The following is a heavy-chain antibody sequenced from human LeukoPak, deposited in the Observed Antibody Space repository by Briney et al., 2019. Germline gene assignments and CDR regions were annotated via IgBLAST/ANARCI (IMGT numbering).Heavy chain of an antibody. J-gene: IGHJ4*02. Sequence: PGGSLRLSCIGSGFNIGDYGMCWVRQAPGKGLEWVSFIRVKTYSGTAEYAASVKGRFTISRDDSKNIAYLQMDSLKTEDTAVYYCTRGGPYDISTGRTGYFDYWGQGTLVTVSS. CDR1: GFNIGDYG. V-gene: IGHV3-49*04. CDR3: TRGGPYDISTGRTGYFDY. CDR2: IRVKTYSGTA. D-gene: IGHD3-9*01.